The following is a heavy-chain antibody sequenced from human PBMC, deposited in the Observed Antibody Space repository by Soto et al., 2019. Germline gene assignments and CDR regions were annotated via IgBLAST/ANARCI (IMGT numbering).Heavy chain of an antibody. V-gene: IGHV3-30*19. CDR2: TSYDGSNK. CDR3: ARWGTTGGLDV. Sequence: QVHLVESGGGVVQPGTSLRLSCVGSGFTFRSFVIHWVRQAPGKGLEWVALTSYDGSNKYYDDSVKGRFTISRDNSRNTVDLQMDRLRLEDTALYYCARWGTTGGLDVWGQGTLVSVSS. D-gene: IGHD3-16*01. CDR1: GFTFRSFV. J-gene: IGHJ4*02.